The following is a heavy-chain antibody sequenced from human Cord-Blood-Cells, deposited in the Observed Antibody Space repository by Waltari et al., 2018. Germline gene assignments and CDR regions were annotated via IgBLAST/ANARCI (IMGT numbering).Heavy chain of an antibody. CDR3: ARGLGGYYTGYNWFDP. J-gene: IGHJ5*02. V-gene: IGHV1-8*03. CDR1: GYTFTSYD. CDR2: MNPNSGNT. D-gene: IGHD3-3*01. Sequence: ASVKVSCKASGYTFTSYDINWVRQATGQGLEWMGWMNPNSGNTGYAQKFQGRVTITRNTSISTAYMELSSLRSEDTAVYYCARGLGGYYTGYNWFDPWGQGTLVTVSS.